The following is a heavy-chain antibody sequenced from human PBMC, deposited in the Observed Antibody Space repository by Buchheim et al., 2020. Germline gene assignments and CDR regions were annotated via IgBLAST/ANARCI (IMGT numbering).Heavy chain of an antibody. V-gene: IGHV3-48*02. CDR3: ARDPRRKYDPI. CDR1: GFTFSSYS. Sequence: EVQLVESGGGLVQPGGSLRLSCAASGFTFSSYSMNWVRQAPGKGLEWVSYISSSSTIYYADSVKGRFTISRDNAKNSLYLQMNSLRDEDTAVYYCARDPRRKYDPIWGQGT. J-gene: IGHJ3*02. D-gene: IGHD3-16*01. CDR2: ISSSSTI.